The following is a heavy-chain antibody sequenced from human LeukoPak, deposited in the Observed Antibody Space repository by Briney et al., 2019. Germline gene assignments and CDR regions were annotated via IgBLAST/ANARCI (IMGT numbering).Heavy chain of an antibody. J-gene: IGHJ4*02. V-gene: IGHV3-30*18. CDR2: ISYDGSNK. Sequence: SGGSLRLSCAASGFTFSSYGMHWVRQAPGKGLEWVAVISYDGSNKYYADSVKGRFTISRDNSKNTLYLQMNSLRAEDTAVYYCAKVSSGGGYGLFDYWGQGTLVTVSS. CDR3: AKVSSGGGYGLFDY. D-gene: IGHD5-12*01. CDR1: GFTFSSYG.